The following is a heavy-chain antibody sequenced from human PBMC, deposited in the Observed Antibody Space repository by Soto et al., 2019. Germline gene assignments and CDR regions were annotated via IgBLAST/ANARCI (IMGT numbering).Heavy chain of an antibody. CDR1: GFTFSSYG. D-gene: IGHD3-10*01. CDR3: VKGRAPGSYYYYGLDV. CDR2: ISWNGDTI. Sequence: GGSLRLSCAASGFTFSSYGMHWVRQAPGKGLEWVSSISWNGDTIGYADPVKGRFVISRDNAKNSLDLQMNGLRSEDTAIYYCVKGRAPGSYYYYGLDVWGQGTTVTVSS. J-gene: IGHJ6*02. V-gene: IGHV3-9*01.